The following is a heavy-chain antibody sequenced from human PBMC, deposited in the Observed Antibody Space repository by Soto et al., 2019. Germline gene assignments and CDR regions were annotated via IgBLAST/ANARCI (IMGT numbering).Heavy chain of an antibody. V-gene: IGHV3-30*18. CDR2: ITYDGSFQ. CDR3: AKDRVGGTFYTPLAF. D-gene: IGHD1-7*01. Sequence: GGSLRLSCQASGFDFDNYGMHWVRQAPGKGLEWVAVITYDGSFQYYADSVKGRFTISRDNSKNTLSLHLNTLKPEDTAVYHCAKDRVGGTFYTPLAFWGQGTLVTVSS. J-gene: IGHJ4*02. CDR1: GFDFDNYG.